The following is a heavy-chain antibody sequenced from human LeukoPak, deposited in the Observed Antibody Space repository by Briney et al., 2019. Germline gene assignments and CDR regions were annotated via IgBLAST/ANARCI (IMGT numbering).Heavy chain of an antibody. J-gene: IGHJ4*02. CDR1: GYTFTSYD. D-gene: IGHD2-8*01. Sequence: ASVKVSCKASGYTFTSYDINWVRQATGQGLEWMGWMNPNSGNTGYAQKFQGRVTITRNTSISTAYMELSSLRSEDTAVYYCAREAGWPLNENCTNGVCPFDYWGQGTLVTVSS. V-gene: IGHV1-8*03. CDR3: AREAGWPLNENCTNGVCPFDY. CDR2: MNPNSGNT.